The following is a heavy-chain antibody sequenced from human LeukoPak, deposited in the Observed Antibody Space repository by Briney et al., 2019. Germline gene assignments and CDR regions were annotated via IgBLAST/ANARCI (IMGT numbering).Heavy chain of an antibody. CDR2: IYSGGST. D-gene: IGHD2-2*01. CDR3: ARVVVPAATYYYYYYGMDV. Sequence: GGSLRLSCAASGFTVSSNYMSWVRQAPGKGLEWVSVIYSGGSTYYADSVKGRFTISRDNSKNTLYLQMNSLRAEDTAVYYCARVVVPAATYYYYYYGMDVWGQGTTVTASS. V-gene: IGHV3-66*01. J-gene: IGHJ6*02. CDR1: GFTVSSNY.